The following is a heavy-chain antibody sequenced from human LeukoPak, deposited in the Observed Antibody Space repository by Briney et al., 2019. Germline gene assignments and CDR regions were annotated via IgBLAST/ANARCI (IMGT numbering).Heavy chain of an antibody. V-gene: IGHV4-39*01. J-gene: IGHJ6*03. CDR2: IFYSGST. Sequence: SETLSLTCTVSGGSISSDSYSWGWIRQPPGRGLEWIGNIFYSGSTYYNPSLKSRVTISVDTSNNQFSLKLSSVTAADTAAYYCARRTRGGGEPYYYYYMDVWGKGTTVTVSS. CDR1: GGSISSDSYS. D-gene: IGHD3-10*01. CDR3: ARRTRGGGEPYYYYYMDV.